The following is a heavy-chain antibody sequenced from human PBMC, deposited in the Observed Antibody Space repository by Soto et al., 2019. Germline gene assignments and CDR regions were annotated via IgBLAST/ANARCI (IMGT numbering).Heavy chain of an antibody. Sequence: PSLTCTVSGGSISSYYWSWIRQPPGKGLEWIGYIYYSGSTNYNPSLKSRVTISVDTSKNQFSLKLSSVTAADTAVYYCARVGYSSSWYEVGYFDYWGQGTLVTVSS. CDR3: ARVGYSSSWYEVGYFDY. J-gene: IGHJ4*02. V-gene: IGHV4-59*01. CDR1: GGSISSYY. CDR2: IYYSGST. D-gene: IGHD6-13*01.